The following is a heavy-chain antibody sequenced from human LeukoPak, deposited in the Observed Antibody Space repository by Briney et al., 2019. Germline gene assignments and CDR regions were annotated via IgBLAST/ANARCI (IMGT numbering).Heavy chain of an antibody. V-gene: IGHV3-30*18. CDR2: ISYDGSNK. CDR1: GFTFSSYG. D-gene: IGHD5-18*01. Sequence: GGSLRLSCAASGFTFSSYGMHWVRQAPGKGLEWVAVISYDGSNKYYADSVKGRFTISRDNSKNTLYLQMNSLRAEDTAVYYCAKDASSYGLDYWGQGTLVTVSS. J-gene: IGHJ4*02. CDR3: AKDASSYGLDY.